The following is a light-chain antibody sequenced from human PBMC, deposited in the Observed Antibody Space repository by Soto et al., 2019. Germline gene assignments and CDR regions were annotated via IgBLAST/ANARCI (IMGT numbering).Light chain of an antibody. CDR2: ASS. Sequence: DIQMAQSPSSLSASVGDRVTITFRASQSIGRYLNWFQQKPGRAPKLLISASSNLQNGVPSRFSGSGSGTEFTLTISSLQPDDFATYYCQQYNSYSQTFGQGTKVDIK. CDR1: QSIGRY. CDR3: QQYNSYSQT. V-gene: IGKV1-39*01. J-gene: IGKJ1*01.